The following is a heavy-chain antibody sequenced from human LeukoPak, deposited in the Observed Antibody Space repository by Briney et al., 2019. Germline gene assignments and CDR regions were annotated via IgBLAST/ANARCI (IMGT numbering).Heavy chain of an antibody. D-gene: IGHD3-10*01. Sequence: ASVKVSCKASGYTFTGYYMHWVRQAPGQGLEWMGWINPNSGGTNYAQKFQGRVTMTRDTSISTAYMELRRLRSDDTAVYYCARVPMVRGVIITSWFDPWGQGTLVTVSS. J-gene: IGHJ5*02. V-gene: IGHV1-2*02. CDR1: GYTFTGYY. CDR3: ARVPMVRGVIITSWFDP. CDR2: INPNSGGT.